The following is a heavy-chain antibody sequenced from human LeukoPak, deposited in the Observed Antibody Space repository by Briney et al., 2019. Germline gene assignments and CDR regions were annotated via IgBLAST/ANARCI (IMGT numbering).Heavy chain of an antibody. D-gene: IGHD3-10*02. CDR3: AREDMFGAFDI. CDR2: IFSGGDT. CDR1: GFTVSSSF. V-gene: IGHV3-66*01. Sequence: GGSLRLSCAASGFTVSSSFMSWVRQAPGKGLEWVSLIFSGGDTHYGDSVQGRFTISRDSSKNTLYLQMNSLRAEDTAVYYCAREDMFGAFDIWGQGTMVTVSS. J-gene: IGHJ3*02.